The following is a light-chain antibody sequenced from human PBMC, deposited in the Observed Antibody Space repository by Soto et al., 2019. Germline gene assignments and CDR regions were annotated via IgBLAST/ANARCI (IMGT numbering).Light chain of an antibody. Sequence: DIQAPQSPSSVSASVGAGVTITCPASQDIAGYLAWYQHKPGRTPELLIHGASRLQSGVPARFSGSGSGTDFTLSINSLQPEDFATYYCQQAYSFPITVGQGTRLEI. CDR1: QDIAGY. J-gene: IGKJ5*01. CDR2: GAS. CDR3: QQAYSFPIT. V-gene: IGKV1D-12*01.